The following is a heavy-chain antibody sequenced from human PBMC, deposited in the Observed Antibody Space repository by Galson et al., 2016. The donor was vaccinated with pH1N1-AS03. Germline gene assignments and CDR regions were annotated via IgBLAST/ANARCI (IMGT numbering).Heavy chain of an antibody. V-gene: IGHV2-5*01. CDR2: IYWNDER. J-gene: IGHJ4*02. D-gene: IGHD3-16*01. CDR3: AHRAPFTFGATFVGGGQFDY. CDR1: GFSLTTSGVG. Sequence: PALVKPTQRLTLTCTFSGFSLTTSGVGVGWIRQPPGGALEWLAVIYWNDERSYTPSLRTRLPVSRGTSENQVVLTLDTVDPADTGTYFCAHRAPFTFGATFVGGGQFDYWGQGTLVTAS.